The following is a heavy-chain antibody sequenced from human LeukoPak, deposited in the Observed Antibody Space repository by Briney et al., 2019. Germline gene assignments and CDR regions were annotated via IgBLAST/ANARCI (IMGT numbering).Heavy chain of an antibody. J-gene: IGHJ4*02. Sequence: ASVKVSCKASGYTFTGYYMHWVRQAPGQGLEWMGWINPNSGGTNYAQKFQGRVTMTRDTSISTAYMELSRLRSDDTAVYYCARVRAATSRFDYWGQGTLVTVSS. CDR2: INPNSGGT. CDR1: GYTFTGYY. D-gene: IGHD1-26*01. V-gene: IGHV1-2*02. CDR3: ARVRAATSRFDY.